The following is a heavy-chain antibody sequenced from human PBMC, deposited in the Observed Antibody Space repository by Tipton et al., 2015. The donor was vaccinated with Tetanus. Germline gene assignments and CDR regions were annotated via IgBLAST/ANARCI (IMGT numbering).Heavy chain of an antibody. CDR2: ISSGSSII. D-gene: IGHD6-13*01. V-gene: IGHV3-48*02. CDR1: GFNFSTNS. Sequence: SLRLSCLGSGFNFSTNSMNWVRQAPGKGLEWIAYISSGSSIIFYADAVRGRFFISRDNTKNSLSLQMNSLKDDDTAVYYCARSAHFASWYDWGPGTRVTVSS. J-gene: IGHJ4*02. CDR3: ARSAHFASWYD.